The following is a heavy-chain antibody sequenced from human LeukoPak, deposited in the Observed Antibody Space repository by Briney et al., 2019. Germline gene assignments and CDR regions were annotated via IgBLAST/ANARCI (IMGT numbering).Heavy chain of an antibody. V-gene: IGHV4-39*07. CDR2: IYYSGST. D-gene: IGHD2-21*02. CDR1: GGSISSSSYY. J-gene: IGHJ5*02. Sequence: SETLSLTCTVSGGSISSSSYYWGWIRQPPGKGLEWIGSIYYSGSTYYNPSLKSRVTISVDTSKNQFSLKLSSVTAADTAVYYCASRTWVMNCGGDCYDNWFDPWGQGTLVTVSS. CDR3: ASRTWVMNCGGDCYDNWFDP.